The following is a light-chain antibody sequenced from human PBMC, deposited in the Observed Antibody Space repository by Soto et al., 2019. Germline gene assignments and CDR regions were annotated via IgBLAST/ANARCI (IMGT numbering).Light chain of an antibody. V-gene: IGKV3-20*01. CDR1: QSVDNNY. Sequence: IVLKQSPGTLALSPGERTTLSSRARQSVDNNYLAWYQQKPGQAPRFLIYDASSRATGIPDRFSGSGSGTDFTLTISRLEPEDFAVYYCEQYGSTPLTFGGGTKVEIK. CDR3: EQYGSTPLT. CDR2: DAS. J-gene: IGKJ4*01.